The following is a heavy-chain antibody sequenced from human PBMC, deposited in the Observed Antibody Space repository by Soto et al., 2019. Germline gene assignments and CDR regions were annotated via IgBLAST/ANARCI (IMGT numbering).Heavy chain of an antibody. J-gene: IGHJ4*02. CDR2: ISWNSGSI. CDR3: AKDSLYSSSWYGYFDY. V-gene: IGHV3-9*01. Sequence: GGSLRLSCAASGFTFDDYAMHWVRQAPGKGLEWVSGISWNSGSIGYADSVKGRFTISRDNAKNSLYLQMSSLRAEDTALYYCAKDSLYSSSWYGYFDYWGQGTLVTVSS. D-gene: IGHD6-13*01. CDR1: GFTFDDYA.